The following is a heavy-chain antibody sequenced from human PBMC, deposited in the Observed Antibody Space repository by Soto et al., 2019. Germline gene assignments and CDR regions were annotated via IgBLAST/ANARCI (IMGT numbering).Heavy chain of an antibody. V-gene: IGHV3-23*01. CDR3: ANDYDILTGYHDY. J-gene: IGHJ4*02. D-gene: IGHD3-9*01. CDR2: ISGSGGST. Sequence: PGGSLRLSCAASGFTFSSYAMSWVRQAPGKGLEWVSAISGSGGSTYYADSVKGRFTISGDNSKNTLYLQMNSLRAEDTAVYYCANDYDILTGYHDYWGQGTLVTVSS. CDR1: GFTFSSYA.